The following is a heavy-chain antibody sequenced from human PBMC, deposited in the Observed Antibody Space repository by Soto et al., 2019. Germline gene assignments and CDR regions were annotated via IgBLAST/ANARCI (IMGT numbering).Heavy chain of an antibody. CDR2: ISSSSSTI. CDR3: ARARGRENCSYEAGTPKEEYYMDA. D-gene: IGHD5-12*01. Sequence: GGSLRLSCAASGFTFSSYSMNWVRQAPGKGLEWVSYISSSSSTIYYADSVKGRFTISRDNAKNSLYLQMNSLRAEDTAVYYCARARGRENCSYEAGTPKEEYYMDAWGKAITVTVPS. J-gene: IGHJ6*03. CDR1: GFTFSSYS. V-gene: IGHV3-48*01.